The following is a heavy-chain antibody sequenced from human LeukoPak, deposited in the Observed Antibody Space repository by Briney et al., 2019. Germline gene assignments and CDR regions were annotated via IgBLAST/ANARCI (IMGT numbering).Heavy chain of an antibody. Sequence: ASVKVSCKASGDTFTSYGISWVRQAPGQGLEWMGWISAYNGNTNYAQKLQGRVTMTTDTSTSTAYMELRSLRSDDTAVYYCARGWDSITMVRGVKPIFYYGMDVWGQGTTVTVSS. CDR3: ARGWDSITMVRGVKPIFYYGMDV. CDR2: ISAYNGNT. D-gene: IGHD3-10*01. CDR1: GDTFTSYG. J-gene: IGHJ6*02. V-gene: IGHV1-18*01.